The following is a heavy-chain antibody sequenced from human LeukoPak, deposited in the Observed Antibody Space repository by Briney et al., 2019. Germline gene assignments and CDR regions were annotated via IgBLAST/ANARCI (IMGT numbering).Heavy chain of an antibody. V-gene: IGHV5-51*01. CDR2: IYPGDSDT. J-gene: IGHJ4*02. Sequence: GESLKISCKGSGYSFTSYWIGWVRQMPGKGLEWMGTIYPGDSDTRYSPSFQGQVTISADKSISTAYLQWSSLKASDTAMYYCARSSYDYVWGSYRSLDYWGQGTLVTVSS. CDR3: ARSSYDYVWGSYRSLDY. CDR1: GYSFTSYW. D-gene: IGHD3-16*02.